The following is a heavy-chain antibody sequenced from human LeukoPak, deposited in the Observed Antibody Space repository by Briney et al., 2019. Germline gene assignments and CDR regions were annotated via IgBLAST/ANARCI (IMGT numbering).Heavy chain of an antibody. V-gene: IGHV4-61*08. Sequence: SETLSLTCTVSAYSISSGYGYSWGWIRQPPGKGLAWIGYIDHSGSTNYNPSLKSRVTISSDTSKNQFSLELSSVTAADTAVYYCARLKATVSIHAYFDYWGQGTLVTVSS. CDR2: IDHSGST. CDR1: AYSISSGYGYS. D-gene: IGHD4-17*01. J-gene: IGHJ4*02. CDR3: ARLKATVSIHAYFDY.